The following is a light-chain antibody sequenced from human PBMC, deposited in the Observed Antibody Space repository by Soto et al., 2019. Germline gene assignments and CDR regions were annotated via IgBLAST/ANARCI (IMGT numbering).Light chain of an antibody. CDR2: DAS. J-gene: IGKJ4*01. CDR3: QQFNNWPLT. CDR1: QSVSSN. V-gene: IGKV3-15*01. Sequence: EVRMTISPAALSVSTRERATLSCRASQSVSSNLVWYQQKPGQAPRLLIYDASTRATGVPARFSGSGSGAEFTLTISSLQSEDFAVYYCQQFNNWPLTFGGGTKVDIK.